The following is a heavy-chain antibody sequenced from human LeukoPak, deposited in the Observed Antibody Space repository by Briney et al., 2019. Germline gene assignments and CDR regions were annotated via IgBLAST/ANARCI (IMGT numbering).Heavy chain of an antibody. CDR2: ISAYNGNT. D-gene: IGHD3-22*01. CDR1: GYTFTSYG. Sequence: ASVKVSCKASGYTFTSYGISWVRQAPGQGLEWMGWISAYNGNTNYAQKFQGRVTMTEDTSTDTAYMELSSLRSEDAAVYYCATGGYDSSGLYFDYWGQGTLVTVSS. CDR3: ATGGYDSSGLYFDY. J-gene: IGHJ4*02. V-gene: IGHV1-18*01.